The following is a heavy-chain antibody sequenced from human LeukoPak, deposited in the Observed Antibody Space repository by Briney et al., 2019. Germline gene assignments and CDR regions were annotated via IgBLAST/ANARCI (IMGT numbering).Heavy chain of an antibody. D-gene: IGHD4-23*01. CDR3: ARRGAVYGGNDFDY. CDR2: IYYSGST. V-gene: IGHV4-59*08. J-gene: IGHJ4*02. CDR1: NGSISNYY. Sequence: SETLSLTCTVFNGSISNYYWRWIGQTTGKGLEGIGFIYYSGSTNYNPSLKSRVTMSVDTSKNQFSLKLSSVTASDTAIYYCARRGAVYGGNDFDYWGQGTLVTVSS.